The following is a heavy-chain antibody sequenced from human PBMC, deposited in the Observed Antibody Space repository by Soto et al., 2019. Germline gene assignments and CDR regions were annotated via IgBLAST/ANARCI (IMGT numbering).Heavy chain of an antibody. CDR2: IWFDGSKK. D-gene: IGHD2-2*01. V-gene: IGHV3-33*01. CDR3: ARDRLVPYGYGMDV. CDR1: GFTFRSYG. J-gene: IGHJ6*02. Sequence: QMQLVESGGGVVQPGRSLRLSCAASGFTFRSYGIHWVRQAPGKGLEWVAIIWFDGSKKYYVDSVKGRFAVSRKNSKNTLNLQMNSLRVEDTAVYYCARDRLVPYGYGMDVWGQGTTVTVSS.